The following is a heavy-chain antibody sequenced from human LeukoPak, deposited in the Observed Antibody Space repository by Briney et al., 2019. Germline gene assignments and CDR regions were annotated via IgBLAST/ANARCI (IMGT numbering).Heavy chain of an antibody. D-gene: IGHD2-2*01. Sequence: ASVKVSCKASGYTFTSYAMNWVRQAPGQGLEWMGWINTNTGNPTYAQGFTGRFVFSLDTSVSTAYLQISSLKAEDTAVYYFARDSPQDIVVVPAATRFDYWGQGTLVTVSS. V-gene: IGHV7-4-1*02. CDR3: ARDSPQDIVVVPAATRFDY. J-gene: IGHJ4*02. CDR2: INTNTGNP. CDR1: GYTFTSYA.